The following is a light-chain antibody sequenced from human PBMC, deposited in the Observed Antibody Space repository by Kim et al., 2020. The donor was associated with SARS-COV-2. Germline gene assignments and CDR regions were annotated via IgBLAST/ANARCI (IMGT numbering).Light chain of an antibody. V-gene: IGKV1-5*03. CDR3: QQYNDYSGA. CDR1: QSVSGL. J-gene: IGKJ1*01. Sequence: DIQMTQSPSTLSASVGDRVTITCRASQSVSGLLAWYQQKPGRVPKLLIYKVSTLETGVPSRFSGSGSGTEFTLTISDLHPDDFATYYCQQYNDYSGAFGQGTKVDIK. CDR2: KVS.